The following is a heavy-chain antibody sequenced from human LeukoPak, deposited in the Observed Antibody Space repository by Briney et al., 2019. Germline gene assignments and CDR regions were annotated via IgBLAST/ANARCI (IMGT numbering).Heavy chain of an antibody. CDR1: GGSISSYY. CDR3: ARRTGYYDGFDY. D-gene: IGHD3/OR15-3a*01. V-gene: IGHV4-59*01. Sequence: SETLSLTCTVSGGSISSYYWSWIRQLPGKGLEWIGYIYYSGSTNYNPSLKSRVTIPVDTSKNQFSLKLSSVTAADTAVYYCARRTGYYDGFDYWGQGTLVTVSS. CDR2: IYYSGST. J-gene: IGHJ4*02.